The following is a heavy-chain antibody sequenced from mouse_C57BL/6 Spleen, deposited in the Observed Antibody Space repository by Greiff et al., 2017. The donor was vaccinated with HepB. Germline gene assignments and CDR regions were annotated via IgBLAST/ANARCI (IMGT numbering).Heavy chain of an antibody. CDR3: ARDYGSSSWFAY. Sequence: EVHLVESGGGLVQPGGSLKLSCAASGFTFSDYYMYWVRQTPEKRLEWVAYISNGGGSTYYPDTVKGRYTISRDNAKNTLDLQKSRLKSEDTAMYYCARDYGSSSWFAYWGQGTLVTVSA. J-gene: IGHJ3*01. V-gene: IGHV5-12*01. CDR1: GFTFSDYY. D-gene: IGHD1-1*01. CDR2: ISNGGGST.